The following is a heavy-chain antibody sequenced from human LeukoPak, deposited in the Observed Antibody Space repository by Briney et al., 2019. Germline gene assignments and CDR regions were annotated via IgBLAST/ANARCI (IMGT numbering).Heavy chain of an antibody. CDR2: ISSSSSTI. CDR1: GFTFSSYS. V-gene: IGHV3-48*04. Sequence: GGSLRLSCAASGFTFSSYSMNWVRQAPGKGLEWVSYISSSSSTIYYADSVKGRFTISRDNAKNSLYLQMNSLRAEDTAVYYCASSVPAALPYFDYWGQGTLVTVSS. D-gene: IGHD2-2*01. CDR3: ASSVPAALPYFDY. J-gene: IGHJ4*02.